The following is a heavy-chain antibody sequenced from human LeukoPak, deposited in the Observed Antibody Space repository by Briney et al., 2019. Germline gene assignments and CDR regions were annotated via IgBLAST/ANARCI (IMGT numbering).Heavy chain of an antibody. D-gene: IGHD3-16*01. J-gene: IGHJ6*03. CDR1: GFTFSSYA. CDR3: AKDGERGGYYYYYYMDV. Sequence: PGGSLRLSCAASGFTFSSYAMSWVRQAPGKGLEWVSAISGSGGSTYYADSVKGRFTISRDNSKNTLYLQMNSLRAEDTAVYYCAKDGERGGYYYYYYMDVWGKGTTVTISS. CDR2: ISGSGGST. V-gene: IGHV3-23*01.